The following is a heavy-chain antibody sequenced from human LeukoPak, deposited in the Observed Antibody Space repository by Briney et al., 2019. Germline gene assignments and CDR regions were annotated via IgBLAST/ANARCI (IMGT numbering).Heavy chain of an antibody. CDR2: IYYTGST. CDR3: ARNLIPEQLVLNF. J-gene: IGHJ4*02. CDR1: GDSISSDY. D-gene: IGHD6-13*01. Sequence: SETLSLTCNVSGDSISSDYRSWIRQPPGKGLEWIGYIYYTGSTNYNPSLRSRVTMSVDTSKNQFSLNLRSVTPEDTAVYYCARNLIPEQLVLNFWGQGTLVTVSS. V-gene: IGHV4-59*01.